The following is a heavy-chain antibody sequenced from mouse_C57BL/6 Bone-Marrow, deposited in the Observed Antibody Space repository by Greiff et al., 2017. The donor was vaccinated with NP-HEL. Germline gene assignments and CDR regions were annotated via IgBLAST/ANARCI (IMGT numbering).Heavy chain of an antibody. CDR1: GYTFTGYW. D-gene: IGHD1-1*01. CDR2: ILPGSGST. Sequence: QVQLQQSGAELMKPGASVKLSCKATGYTFTGYWIEWVKQRPGHGLEWIGEILPGSGSTNYNEKFKGKATFTADTSSNTAYMQLSSLTTEDSAIYYCAVHYYGSSYLWYVDVWGTGTTVTVSS. J-gene: IGHJ1*03. CDR3: AVHYYGSSYLWYVDV. V-gene: IGHV1-9*01.